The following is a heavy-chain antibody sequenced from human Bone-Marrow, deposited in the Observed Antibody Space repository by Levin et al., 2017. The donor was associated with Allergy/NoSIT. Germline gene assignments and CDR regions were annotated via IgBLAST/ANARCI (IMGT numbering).Heavy chain of an antibody. D-gene: IGHD3-22*01. CDR1: GFTLGDYG. Sequence: GGSLRLSCTTSGFTLGDYGMNWFRQAPGKGLEWVGFIRGRLYGGTTEYAASVKGRFTISRDDSKSIAYLQMNSLKTEDTAVYYCTRVAGGVMNTSIYHDTSGYGNLPDHWGQGTLVTVSS. V-gene: IGHV3-49*03. CDR2: IRGRLYGGTT. J-gene: IGHJ4*02. CDR3: TRVAGGVMNTSIYHDTSGYGNLPDH.